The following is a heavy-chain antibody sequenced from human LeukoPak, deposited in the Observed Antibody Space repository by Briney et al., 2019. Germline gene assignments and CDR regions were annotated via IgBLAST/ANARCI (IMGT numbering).Heavy chain of an antibody. Sequence: SETLSLTCTVSGGSISSSSYYWSWIRQPAGKGLEWIGRIYTSGSTNYNPSLKSRVTISVDTSKNQFSLKLSSVTAADTAVYYCARARHPFDCWGQGTLVTVSS. CDR2: IYTSGST. CDR3: ARARHPFDC. J-gene: IGHJ4*02. CDR1: GGSISSSSYY. V-gene: IGHV4-61*02.